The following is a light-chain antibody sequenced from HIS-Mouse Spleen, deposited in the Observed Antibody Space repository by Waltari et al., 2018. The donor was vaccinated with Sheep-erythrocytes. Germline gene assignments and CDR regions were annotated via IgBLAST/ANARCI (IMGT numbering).Light chain of an antibody. CDR2: GAS. V-gene: IGKV3-15*01. CDR1: QSVSRN. Sequence: EIVMTQSPATLSLSPGERATFPCRASQSVSRNLAWYQQKPGQAPRLLIYGASTRATGIPARFSGSGSGTEFTLTISSMQSEDFAVYYCQQYNNWPPYTFGQGTKLEIK. CDR3: QQYNNWPPYT. J-gene: IGKJ2*01.